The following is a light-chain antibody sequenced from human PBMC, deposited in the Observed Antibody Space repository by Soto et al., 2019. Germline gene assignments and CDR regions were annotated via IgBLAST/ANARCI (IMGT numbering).Light chain of an antibody. CDR2: DAS. Sequence: ELVLTQSQATLSLSPGERATLSCRASQSVSSYLAWYQQKPGQAPRLLIYDASNRATGIPARFSGSGSGTDFTLTISILDPEDFAVYYCQQYGSSPSFGQGTKVDIK. V-gene: IGKV3-11*01. CDR1: QSVSSY. CDR3: QQYGSSPS. J-gene: IGKJ1*01.